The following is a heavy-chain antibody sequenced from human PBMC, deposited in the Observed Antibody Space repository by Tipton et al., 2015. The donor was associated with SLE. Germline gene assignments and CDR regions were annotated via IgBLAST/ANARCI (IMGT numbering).Heavy chain of an antibody. CDR1: GGSISSSSYY. CDR3: ARRRGSQRGVGY. CDR2: IYYSGRT. Sequence: PGLVKPSETLSLTCTVSGGSISSSSYYWGWIRQPPGKGREGMGSIYYSGRTSYTPSLKSRVTISVDTSKTQFSLKRSSVTAADAAVYYCARRRGSQRGVGYWGQGTLVTVSS. J-gene: IGHJ4*02. D-gene: IGHD2-15*01. V-gene: IGHV4-39*07.